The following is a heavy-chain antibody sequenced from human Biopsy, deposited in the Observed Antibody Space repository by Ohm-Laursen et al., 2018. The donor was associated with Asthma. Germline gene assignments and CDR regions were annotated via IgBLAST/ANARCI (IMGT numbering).Heavy chain of an antibody. CDR2: IIPFYGTA. J-gene: IGHJ4*02. D-gene: IGHD4-17*01. V-gene: IGHV1-69*15. CDR3: ARDYDGDYVQRHLPLAY. Sequence: SSVKASCKSSGGTFSTFGISWVRQAPGQGLECMGRIIPFYGTATYAQNFQGRLTLTADESTSTAYMELSSLRSEDTAVYFCARDYDGDYVQRHLPLAYWGQGTLVTVSS. CDR1: GGTFSTFG.